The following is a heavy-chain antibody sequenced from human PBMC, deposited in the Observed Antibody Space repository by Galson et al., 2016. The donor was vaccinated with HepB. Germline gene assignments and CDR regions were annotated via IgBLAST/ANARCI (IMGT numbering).Heavy chain of an antibody. J-gene: IGHJ4*02. V-gene: IGHV4-39*01. CDR2: IHYSGST. D-gene: IGHD6-19*01. CDR3: ARQRRQWLAHIDY. Sequence: SETLSLTCTVSGGSISISSHYWGWIRQPPGKGLDWIGTIHYSGSTYYNPSLKSRVTISVDTSKNQFSLKLRSVTAADTAVYYCARQRRQWLAHIDYWGQGIQVTVSS. CDR1: GGSISISSHY.